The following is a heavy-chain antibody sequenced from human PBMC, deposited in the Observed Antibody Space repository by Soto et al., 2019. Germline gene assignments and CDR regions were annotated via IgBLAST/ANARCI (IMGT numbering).Heavy chain of an antibody. D-gene: IGHD6-13*01. CDR3: VRPYYSSSWFPFDR. V-gene: IGHV3-11*01. CDR1: GFDFWDYY. Sequence: WGSLRLSCTGSGFDFWDYYMSWIRQAPGKGLEWVSYIDSGDGTTYYTDSVKGRFTISRDNAKKTVYLQMSSLRVEDTALYYCVRPYYSSSWFPFDRWGQGTQVTVSS. CDR2: IDSGDGTT. J-gene: IGHJ4*02.